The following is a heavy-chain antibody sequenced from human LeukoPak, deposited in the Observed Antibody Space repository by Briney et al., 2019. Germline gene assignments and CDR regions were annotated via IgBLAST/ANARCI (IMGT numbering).Heavy chain of an antibody. CDR1: GGSFSGYY. CDR3: ARGVDSSGSDAFDI. J-gene: IGHJ3*02. V-gene: IGHV4-34*01. CDR2: INHSGST. Sequence: SETLSLTCAVYGGSFSGYYWSWIRQPPGKGLEWIGEINHSGSTNYNPSLESRVTISVDTSKNQFSLKLSSVTAADTAVYYCARGVDSSGSDAFDIWGQGTIVTVSS. D-gene: IGHD6-19*01.